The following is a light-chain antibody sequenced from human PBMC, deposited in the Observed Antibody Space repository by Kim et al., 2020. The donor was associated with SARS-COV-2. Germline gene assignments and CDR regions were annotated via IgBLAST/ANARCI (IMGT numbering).Light chain of an antibody. CDR2: GVS. Sequence: VSPGERATLSCRASQSVSSNLAWYQQKAGQAPRLLIYGVSTRATGIPARFSGSGSGTEFTLTISSLQSEDFAVYYCQQYNKWPLTFGQGTRLEIK. CDR1: QSVSSN. J-gene: IGKJ5*01. CDR3: QQYNKWPLT. V-gene: IGKV3-15*01.